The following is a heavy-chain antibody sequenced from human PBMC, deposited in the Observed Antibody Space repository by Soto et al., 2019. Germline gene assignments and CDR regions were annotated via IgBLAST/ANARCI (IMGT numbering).Heavy chain of an antibody. CDR1: GFTFRSFT. D-gene: IGHD3-10*01. CDR2: ISSNSAYI. CDR3: KRHETRESTARGWFDT. J-gene: IGHJ5*02. Sequence: GGSLRLSCAASGFTFRSFTMNWVRQAPGKGLEWVSTISSNSAYIYYTDALRGRFTISRDNAKNSLHLQMNSLRAEDTAVYYCKRHETRESTARGWFDTWGPGTLVTVSS. V-gene: IGHV3-21*01.